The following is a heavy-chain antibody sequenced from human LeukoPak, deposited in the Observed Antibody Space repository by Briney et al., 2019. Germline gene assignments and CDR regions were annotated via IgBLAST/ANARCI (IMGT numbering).Heavy chain of an antibody. J-gene: IGHJ6*03. Sequence: PGGSLRLSCAASGFTFSSYWMHWVRQAPGKGLVWVSRINSDGSSTSYADSVKGRFTISRDNAENSLYLQMNSLRAEDTAVYYCARAGRKSRGVDLVRKKETGYYYYMDVWGKGTTVTVSS. CDR1: GFTFSSYW. CDR3: ARAGRKSRGVDLVRKKETGYYYYMDV. D-gene: IGHD3-10*02. V-gene: IGHV3-74*01. CDR2: INSDGSST.